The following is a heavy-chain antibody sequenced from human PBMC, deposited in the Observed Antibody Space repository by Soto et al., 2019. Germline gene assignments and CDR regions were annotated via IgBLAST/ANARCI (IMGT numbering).Heavy chain of an antibody. CDR3: ATVMVGATPYRYYYGMDV. CDR2: FDPEDGET. V-gene: IGHV1-24*01. CDR1: GYTLTELS. Sequence: ASVKVSCKGSGYTLTELSMHWVRQAPGKGLEWMGGFDPEDGETIYAQKFQGRVTMTEDTSTDTAYMELSSLRSEDTAVYYCATVMVGATPYRYYYGMDVWGQGTTVTVSS. D-gene: IGHD1-26*01. J-gene: IGHJ6*02.